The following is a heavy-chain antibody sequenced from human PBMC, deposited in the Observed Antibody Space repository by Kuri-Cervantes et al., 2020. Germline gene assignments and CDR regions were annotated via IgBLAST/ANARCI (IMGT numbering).Heavy chain of an antibody. D-gene: IGHD6-6*01. V-gene: IGHV3-66*01. CDR1: GFTVSSNY. CDR2: IYSGGGT. CDR3: ARDIGSKYSSCSDY. J-gene: IGHJ4*02. Sequence: GESLKISCAASGFTVSSNYMSWVRQAPGKGLEWVSVIYSGGGTYYADSVKGRFTISRDNAKNSLYLQMNSLRAEDTAVYYCARDIGSKYSSCSDYWGQGTLVTVSS.